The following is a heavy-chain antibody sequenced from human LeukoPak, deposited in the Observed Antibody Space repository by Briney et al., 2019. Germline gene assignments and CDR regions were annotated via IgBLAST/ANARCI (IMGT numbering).Heavy chain of an antibody. CDR1: GFIFGNFW. CDR3: ARFSLIPYFDY. Sequence: GSLRLSCAASGFIFGNFWMSWVRQAPGRGLQWVASMKGDGSHIYYVDSVKGRFTISRDNARNSLYLQMNSLRAEDTAVYYCARFSLIPYFDYWGQGTLVTVSS. V-gene: IGHV3-7*01. CDR2: MKGDGSHI. J-gene: IGHJ4*02. D-gene: IGHD2-2*01.